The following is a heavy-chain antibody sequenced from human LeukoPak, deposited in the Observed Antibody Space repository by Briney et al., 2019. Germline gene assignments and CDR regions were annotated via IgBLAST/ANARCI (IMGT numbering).Heavy chain of an antibody. CDR1: GYTFTSNY. J-gene: IGHJ4*02. CDR2: ISPRGGST. V-gene: IGHV1-46*01. D-gene: IGHD1-26*01. Sequence: ASVKVSCKAFGYTFTSNYMHWVRQAPGQGPEWMGVISPRGGSTTYAQKFQGKVTLTRDKSISTAYMELSRLRSDDTAVYYCARGGGSSGFFAYWGQGTLVTVSS. CDR3: ARGGGSSGFFAY.